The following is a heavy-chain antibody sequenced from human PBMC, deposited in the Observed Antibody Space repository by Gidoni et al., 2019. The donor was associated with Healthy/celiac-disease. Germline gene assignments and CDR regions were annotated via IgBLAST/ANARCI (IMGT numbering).Heavy chain of an antibody. CDR2: INPNSGGT. J-gene: IGHJ6*02. Sequence: QVQLVQSGAEVKKPGASVKVSCKASGSTLTGHYMPWVRQAPGQGLEWMGWINPNSGGTNYAQKFQGRVTMTRDTSISTAYMELSRLRSDDTAVYYCARDVYIVVVVAAGRLGMDVWGQGTTVTVSS. CDR1: GSTLTGHY. V-gene: IGHV1-2*02. D-gene: IGHD2-15*01. CDR3: ARDVYIVVVVAAGRLGMDV.